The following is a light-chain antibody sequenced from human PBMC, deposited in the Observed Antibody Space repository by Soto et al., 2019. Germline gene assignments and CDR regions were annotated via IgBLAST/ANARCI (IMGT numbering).Light chain of an antibody. J-gene: IGKJ5*01. V-gene: IGKV1-9*01. CDR3: QQLDTYPIT. CDR2: AAS. CDR1: QGISSY. Sequence: DIQLTQSPSFLSASVGDRVTITCRASQGISSYLAWYHQKPGKAPRLLISAASTLQSGVPSRFSGSRSGTEFTLTISSLQPEDFATYFCQQLDTYPITCGQGTRLDIK.